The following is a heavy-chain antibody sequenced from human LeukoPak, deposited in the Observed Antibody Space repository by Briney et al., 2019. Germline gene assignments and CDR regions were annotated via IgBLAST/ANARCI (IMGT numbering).Heavy chain of an antibody. CDR1: GGSISSTSHY. D-gene: IGHD2-15*01. CDR2: IYTSGST. Sequence: SQTLSLTCTVSGGSISSTSHYWSWIRQPAGKGLEWIGRIYTSGSTNYNPSLKSRVTISVDTSNNQFSLRLSSVTAADTAVYYCARARYCSGGSCFRSYYYYYMDVWGKGTTVTISS. CDR3: ARARYCSGGSCFRSYYYYYMDV. J-gene: IGHJ6*03. V-gene: IGHV4-61*02.